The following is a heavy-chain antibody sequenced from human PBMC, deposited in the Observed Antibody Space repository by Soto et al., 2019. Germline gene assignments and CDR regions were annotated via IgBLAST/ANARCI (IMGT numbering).Heavy chain of an antibody. V-gene: IGHV4-39*01. CDR3: ATSQKGYNWSYFDH. CDR2: VFYTGFT. D-gene: IGHD1-20*01. CDR1: GASISGSYYY. J-gene: IGHJ4*02. Sequence: PSETLSLTCAVSGASISGSYYYWAWLRQSPGKGPEWIGSVFYTGFTSYNPSLESRVSVSVDTSKGQFSLKLSAVTAADTAVYYCATSQKGYNWSYFDHWGQGALVTVSS.